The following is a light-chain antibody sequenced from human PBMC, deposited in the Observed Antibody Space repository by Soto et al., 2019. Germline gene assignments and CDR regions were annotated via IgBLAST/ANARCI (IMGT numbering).Light chain of an antibody. J-gene: IGLJ3*02. V-gene: IGLV2-14*01. Sequence: QSALTQPASVSGSPGQSITISCTATSRDVGDYNYVSWYQHHPDKVPKLMIYEVSNRPSGVSNRFSGSKSGNTASLTISGLQAADEADYYCSSYTSRTPPWVFGGGTKLTVL. CDR1: SRDVGDYNY. CDR3: SSYTSRTPPWV. CDR2: EVS.